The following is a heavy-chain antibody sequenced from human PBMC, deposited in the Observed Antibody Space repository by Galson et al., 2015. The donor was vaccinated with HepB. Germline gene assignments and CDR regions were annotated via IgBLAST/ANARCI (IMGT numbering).Heavy chain of an antibody. V-gene: IGHV3-30-3*01. CDR3: AGSYSNSWHNFVY. Sequence: SLRLSCAASGFTFSSYAMHWVRQAPGKGLEWVAVISYDGSNKYYADSVKGRFTISRDNSKNTLYLQMNSLRGEDTAVYYCAGSYSNSWHNFVYWGQGTLVSVSS. CDR2: ISYDGSNK. D-gene: IGHD6-13*01. J-gene: IGHJ4*02. CDR1: GFTFSSYA.